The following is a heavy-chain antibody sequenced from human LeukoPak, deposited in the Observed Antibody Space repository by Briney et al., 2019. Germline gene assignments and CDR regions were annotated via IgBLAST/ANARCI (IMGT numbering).Heavy chain of an antibody. CDR3: ARRGSSIFGLARLDY. Sequence: PSETLSLTCAVSGYSISSGYYWGWIRQPPGKGLEWIGTIYHSGSTNYNPSLKSRVTISVDTSKNQFSLKLSSVTAADTAVYYCARRGSSIFGLARLDYWGQGTLVTVSS. CDR2: IYHSGST. CDR1: GYSISSGYY. D-gene: IGHD3/OR15-3a*01. V-gene: IGHV4-38-2*01. J-gene: IGHJ4*02.